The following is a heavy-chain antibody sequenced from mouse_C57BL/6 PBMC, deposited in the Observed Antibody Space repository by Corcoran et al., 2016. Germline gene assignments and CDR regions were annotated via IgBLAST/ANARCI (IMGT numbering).Heavy chain of an antibody. V-gene: IGHV9-3*01. D-gene: IGHD2-5*01. Sequence: QKQLVQSGAELKKTGETVKIYCKTSGYTFTTNGKSWVKQAPGKGLKWMGWINTYSGVPTYDDDLKGRFAFSLETSASTAYLQINNLKNEDNATYFCARDSNCRMDYWGQGTSVTVSS. CDR3: ARDSNCRMDY. J-gene: IGHJ4*01. CDR1: GYTFTTNG. CDR2: INTYSGVP.